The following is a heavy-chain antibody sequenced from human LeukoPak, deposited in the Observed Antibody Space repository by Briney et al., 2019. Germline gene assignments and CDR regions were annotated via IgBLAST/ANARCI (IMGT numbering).Heavy chain of an antibody. CDR2: INPNSGGT. J-gene: IGHJ3*02. V-gene: IGHV1-2*02. CDR1: GYTFTGYY. Sequence: GASVKVSCKASGYTFTGYYMHWVRPAPGQGLEGMGWINPNSGGTNYAQKFQGRGTMTRDTSISTAYMELSRLRSDDTAVYYCARGETLDAFDIWGQGTMVTVSS. CDR3: ARGETLDAFDI.